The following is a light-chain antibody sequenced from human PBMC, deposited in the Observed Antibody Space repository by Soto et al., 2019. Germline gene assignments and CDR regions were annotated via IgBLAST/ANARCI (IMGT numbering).Light chain of an antibody. CDR1: QGIRND. CDR3: LQDYNYPWT. Sequence: AIQMTQSPSSLSASVGDRVTISCRARQGIRNDLGWYQQTPGRAPKLLIYSASILQSGVPSRFSGSGSGTDFTLTIDNVQPEDLATYYCLQDYNYPWTFGQGTKVEIK. V-gene: IGKV1-6*01. CDR2: SAS. J-gene: IGKJ1*01.